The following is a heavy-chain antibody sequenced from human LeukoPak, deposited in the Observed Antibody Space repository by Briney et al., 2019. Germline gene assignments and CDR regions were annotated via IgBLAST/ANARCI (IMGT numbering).Heavy chain of an antibody. CDR1: DFPFITYS. V-gene: IGHV3-21*01. CDR3: ARDHGGFDYIDY. D-gene: IGHD3-10*01. CDR2: ISSSSSYI. J-gene: IGHJ4*02. Sequence: GGPLNLPGEASDFPFITYSINWFRQAPGKGLNGSSSISSSSSYIYYADSVKGRFTISRDNAKNSLYLQMNSLRAEDTAVYYCARDHGGFDYIDYWGQGTLVTVSS.